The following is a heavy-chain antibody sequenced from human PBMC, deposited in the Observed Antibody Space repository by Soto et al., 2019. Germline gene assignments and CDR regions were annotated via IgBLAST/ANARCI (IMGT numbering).Heavy chain of an antibody. CDR1: GFTFSSYA. V-gene: IGHV3-23*01. CDR3: AKDHFAGTTSYHFDS. J-gene: IGHJ4*02. Sequence: EVQLLESGGGLVQPGGSLRLSCAASGFTFSSYAMSWVRQAPGKGLEWVSAISGSGGSTYYADSVKGRFTISRDNSKNALYLQMNSLRAEDTAVYYCAKDHFAGTTSYHFDSWGQGTLVTVSS. D-gene: IGHD1-7*01. CDR2: ISGSGGST.